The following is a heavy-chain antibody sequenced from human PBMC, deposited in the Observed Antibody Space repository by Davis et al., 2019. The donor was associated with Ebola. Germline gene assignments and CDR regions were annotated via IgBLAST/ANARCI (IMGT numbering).Heavy chain of an antibody. CDR3: ARALYYYDGSGYYSY. CDR1: GFTFSSYE. J-gene: IGHJ4*02. Sequence: GGSLRLSCAASGFTFSSYEMNWVRQAPGKGLEWVSYISSSGSTIYYADSVKGRFTISRDNAKNSVYLQMNSLRAEDTAVYYCARALYYYDGSGYYSYWGQGTLVTVSS. CDR2: ISSSGSTI. D-gene: IGHD3-22*01. V-gene: IGHV3-48*03.